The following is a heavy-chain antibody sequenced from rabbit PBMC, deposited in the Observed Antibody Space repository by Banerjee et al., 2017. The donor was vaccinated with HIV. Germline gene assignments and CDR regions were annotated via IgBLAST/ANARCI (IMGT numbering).Heavy chain of an antibody. CDR2: IYTGSGAT. CDR3: ARDLAAVTGWNFNL. CDR1: GLDFGSSYW. D-gene: IGHD7-1*01. J-gene: IGHJ4*01. V-gene: IGHV1S45*01. Sequence: QQQLEESGGGLVRPGGSLTLTCKASGLDFGSSYWICWVRQAPGKGLEWIGCIYTGSGATYYASWAKGRFTISRTSSTTVTLQMTSLTAADTATYFCARDLAAVTGWNFNLWGPGTLVTVS.